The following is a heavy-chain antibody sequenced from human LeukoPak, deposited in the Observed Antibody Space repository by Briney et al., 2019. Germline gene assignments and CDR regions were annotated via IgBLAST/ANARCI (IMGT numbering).Heavy chain of an antibody. D-gene: IGHD5-24*01. Sequence: GGSLRLSCAASGFTVNNNYMSWVRQAPGKGLEWVSVIYSGGSTYYADSVKGRFTVSRDNSKNTLYLQMSSLRADDTAVYYCARDHGDYWGQGTLVTVSS. CDR1: GFTVNNNY. J-gene: IGHJ4*02. V-gene: IGHV3-53*01. CDR2: IYSGGST. CDR3: ARDHGDY.